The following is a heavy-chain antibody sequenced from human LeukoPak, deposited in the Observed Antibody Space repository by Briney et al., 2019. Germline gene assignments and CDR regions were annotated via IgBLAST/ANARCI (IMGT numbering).Heavy chain of an antibody. V-gene: IGHV3-23*01. CDR2: ISGSGGSK. CDR3: ARVWFGESATGGPLGD. CDR1: GFTFSSYG. Sequence: PGGSLRLSCAASGFTFSSYGMNWVRQAPGKGLEWVSAISGSGGSKYYADSVKGRFTISRDNAKNSLYLQMNSLRAEDTAVYYCARVWFGESATGGPLGDWGQGTLVTVSS. D-gene: IGHD3-10*01. J-gene: IGHJ4*02.